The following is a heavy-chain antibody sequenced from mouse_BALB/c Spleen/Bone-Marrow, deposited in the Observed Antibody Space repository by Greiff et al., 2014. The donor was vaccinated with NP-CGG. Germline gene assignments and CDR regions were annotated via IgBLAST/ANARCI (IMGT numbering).Heavy chain of an antibody. Sequence: QVLLQPSGPGLVAPSQSLSITCTVSGFSLTNYGVHWVRQPPGQGLEWLGVIWADGSTNYTSALMSRLSISKDNSKSQVFFKMNSLQTDDTAMYYWDRITTATGAMDYWGQGSSVTVSS. V-gene: IGHV2-9*02. CDR1: GFSLTNYG. CDR3: DRITTATGAMDY. CDR2: IWADGST. J-gene: IGHJ4*01. D-gene: IGHD1-2*01.